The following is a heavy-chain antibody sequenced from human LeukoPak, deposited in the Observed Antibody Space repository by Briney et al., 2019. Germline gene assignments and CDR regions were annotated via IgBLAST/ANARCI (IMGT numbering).Heavy chain of an antibody. CDR1: GFTSSSYS. Sequence: GGSLRLSCAASGFTSSSYSMNWVRQAPGKGLEWVSSISSSSSYIYYADSVKGRFTISRDNAKNSLYLQMNSLRAEDAAVYYCARDSTTSTGSFDYWGQGTLVTVSS. CDR2: ISSSSSYI. V-gene: IGHV3-21*01. CDR3: ARDSTTSTGSFDY. J-gene: IGHJ4*02. D-gene: IGHD5/OR15-5a*01.